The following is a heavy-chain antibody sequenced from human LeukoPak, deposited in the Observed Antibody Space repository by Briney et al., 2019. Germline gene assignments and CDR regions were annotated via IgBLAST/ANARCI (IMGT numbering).Heavy chain of an antibody. J-gene: IGHJ6*02. D-gene: IGHD3-16*01. CDR2: IIPIFGTA. Sequence: SVKVSCKASGGTFSSYAISWVRQAPGQGLEWMGGIIPIFGTANYAQKFQGRVTITADESTSTAYMELSSLRSEDTAVYYCARNWDYYYYGMDVWGQGTTATVSS. CDR3: ARNWDYYYYGMDV. V-gene: IGHV1-69*13. CDR1: GGTFSSYA.